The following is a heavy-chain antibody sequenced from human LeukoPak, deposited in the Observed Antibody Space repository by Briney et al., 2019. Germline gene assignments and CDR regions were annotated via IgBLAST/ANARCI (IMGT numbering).Heavy chain of an antibody. CDR2: ISYDGSNK. V-gene: IGHV3-30*18. Sequence: GRSLRLSCAASGFTLSSYGMHWVRQAPGKGLEWVAVISYDGSNKYHADSVKGRFTISRDNSKNTLYLQMNSLRAEDTAVYYCANLYGDSPDYWVQGTLVTVSS. CDR3: ANLYGDSPDY. D-gene: IGHD4-17*01. CDR1: GFTLSSYG. J-gene: IGHJ4*02.